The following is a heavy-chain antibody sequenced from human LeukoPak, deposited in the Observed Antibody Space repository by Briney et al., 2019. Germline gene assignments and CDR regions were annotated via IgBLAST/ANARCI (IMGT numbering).Heavy chain of an antibody. J-gene: IGHJ3*01. D-gene: IGHD3-10*01. Sequence: GGSLRLSCEASGFTFNTYSMNWARQAPGKGLGWVSFISPSGRTHYSDSVQGRFTISRDNAKNSVYLQMNSLRAEDTAVFYCNGYSGSSPAMWGQGTMVTVSS. CDR2: ISPSGRT. V-gene: IGHV3-48*01. CDR3: NGYSGSSPAM. CDR1: GFTFNTYS.